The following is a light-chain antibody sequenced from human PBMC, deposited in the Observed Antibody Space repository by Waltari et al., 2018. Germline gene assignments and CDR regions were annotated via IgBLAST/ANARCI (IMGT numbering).Light chain of an antibody. J-gene: IGKJ2*01. CDR1: QSISSKY. CDR2: GAS. CDR3: QQYGSSPRT. V-gene: IGKV3-20*01. Sequence: EIVLTQSPGTLPLSPGERATLSCRGSQSISSKYLAWYQQKPGQAPRLLMYGASSRATGIPDRFSGSGSGTDFTLTISRLEPEDFAVYYCQQYGSSPRTFGQGTKLENK.